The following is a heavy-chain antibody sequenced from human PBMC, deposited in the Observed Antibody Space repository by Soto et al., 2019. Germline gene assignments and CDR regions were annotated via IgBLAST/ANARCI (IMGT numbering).Heavy chain of an antibody. CDR3: ARGPYCSSTSCYNGWIDY. J-gene: IGHJ4*02. CDR2: INHSGST. D-gene: IGHD2-2*02. V-gene: IGHV4-34*01. CDR1: GGSFSGYY. Sequence: KTSETLSLTCAVYGGSFSGYYWSWIRQPPGKGLEWIGEINHSGSTNYNPSLKSRVTISVDTSKNQFSLKLSSVTAADTAVYYCARGPYCSSTSCYNGWIDYWGQGTLVTVS.